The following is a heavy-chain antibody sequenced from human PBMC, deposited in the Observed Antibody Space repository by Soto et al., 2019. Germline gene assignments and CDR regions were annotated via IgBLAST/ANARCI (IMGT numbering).Heavy chain of an antibody. V-gene: IGHV3-30*18. J-gene: IGHJ5*02. CDR3: AKLGVYSGYDSFDP. D-gene: IGHD5-12*01. CDR1: GFTFSSYG. Sequence: QVQLVESGGGVVQPGRSLRLSCAASGFTFSSYGMHWVRQAPGKGLEWVAVISYDGSNKYYADSVKGRFTISRDNSKNTLYLQMNSLRAEDTAVYYCAKLGVYSGYDSFDPWGRGTLVTVSS. CDR2: ISYDGSNK.